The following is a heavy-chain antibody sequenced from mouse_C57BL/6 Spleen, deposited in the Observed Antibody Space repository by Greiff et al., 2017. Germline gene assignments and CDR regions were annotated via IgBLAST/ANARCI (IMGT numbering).Heavy chain of an antibody. D-gene: IGHD1-1*01. CDR1: GFTFSDYG. CDR2: ISSGSSTI. J-gene: IGHJ4*01. Sequence: EVQLQESGGGLVKPGGSLKLSCAASGFTFSDYGMHWVRQAPEKGLEWVAYISSGSSTIYYADTVKGRVTIARDNAKNTLFLQMTRLRSEDTAMYYCAKPAINYYGSSYDAMDYWGQGTSVTVSS. CDR3: AKPAINYYGSSYDAMDY. V-gene: IGHV5-17*01.